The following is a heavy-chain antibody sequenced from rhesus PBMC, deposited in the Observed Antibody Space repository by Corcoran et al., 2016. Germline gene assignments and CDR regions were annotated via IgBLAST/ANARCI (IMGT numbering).Heavy chain of an antibody. V-gene: IGHV4-65*01. Sequence: QVQLQESGPGLVKPSETLSLTCAVSGGSVSSSNWWSWIRQPPGKGLEWIGYISGSSGSTYYNHSRKSRVTISTDTSKNQVSLKLSSVTAADTAVYYCARIDDSGYFDYWGQGVLVTVSS. CDR3: ARIDDSGYFDY. D-gene: IGHD3-28*01. J-gene: IGHJ4*01. CDR1: GGSVSSSNW. CDR2: ISGSSGST.